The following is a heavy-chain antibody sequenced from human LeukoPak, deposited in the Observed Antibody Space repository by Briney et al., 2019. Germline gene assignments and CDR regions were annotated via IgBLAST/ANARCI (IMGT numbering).Heavy chain of an antibody. D-gene: IGHD6-19*01. CDR3: AGAVYSSGWSTPADY. CDR1: GFNSEDHA. CDR2: IYWSSSGT. J-gene: IGHJ4*02. Sequence: GGSLRLSCVVSGFNSEDHAMHWVRHAPGKGLEWVSGIYWSSSGTGYADSVKGRFTVSRDNSKNTLYLQMNSLRAEDTAVYYCAGAVYSSGWSTPADYWGQGTLVTVSS. V-gene: IGHV3-9*02.